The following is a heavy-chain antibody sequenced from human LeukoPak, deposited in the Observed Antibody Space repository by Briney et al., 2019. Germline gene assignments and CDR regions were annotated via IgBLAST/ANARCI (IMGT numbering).Heavy chain of an antibody. CDR2: INSDGSGT. V-gene: IGHV3-74*01. CDR3: ARDRLTNDALDI. CDR1: GFTFNSYW. D-gene: IGHD2-8*01. J-gene: IGHJ3*02. Sequence: PGGSLRLSCAASGFTFNSYWMHWVRQAPGKGLVWVSRINSDGSGTSDADFVKGRFTISRDNSKNTLYLQMDSLRAEDTAMYYCARDRLTNDALDIWGQGTMVTVSS.